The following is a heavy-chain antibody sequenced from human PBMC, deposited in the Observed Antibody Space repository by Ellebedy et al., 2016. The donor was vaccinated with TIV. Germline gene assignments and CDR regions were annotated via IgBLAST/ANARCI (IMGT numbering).Heavy chain of an antibody. V-gene: IGHV4-39*01. D-gene: IGHD6-13*01. Sequence: GSLRLSCTVSGGSISSSSYFWAWIRQPPGKGLEWIASIYHNGSTYYNPSLRSRITISVDTSKNQVSLKLSSVTAADTAVYYCARHFRRIAAAQAFDIWGQGTMVTVSS. CDR1: GGSISSSSYF. CDR2: IYHNGST. J-gene: IGHJ3*02. CDR3: ARHFRRIAAAQAFDI.